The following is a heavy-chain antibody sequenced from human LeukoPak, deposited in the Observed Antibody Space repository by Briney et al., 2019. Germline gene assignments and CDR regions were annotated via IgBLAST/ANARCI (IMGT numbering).Heavy chain of an antibody. CDR3: APYYYGSGSYSYGMDV. Sequence: GGSLRLSCAASGFTFSNYWMHWVRQAPGKGLVWVSRIKGDGSHTIYADSVKGRFTISRDNARNSLYLQMDSLRAEDTALYYCAPYYYGSGSYSYGMDVWGQGTTVTVSS. J-gene: IGHJ6*02. V-gene: IGHV3-74*01. CDR2: IKGDGSHT. D-gene: IGHD3-10*01. CDR1: GFTFSNYW.